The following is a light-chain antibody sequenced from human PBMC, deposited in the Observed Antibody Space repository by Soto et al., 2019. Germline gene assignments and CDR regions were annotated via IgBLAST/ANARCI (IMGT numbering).Light chain of an antibody. Sequence: DIHMTQSPSTLSASVGDSVTITCRASQNIGKWLAWYQQKPGKAPKLLIYDASSLESGVPSRFSGSGSGTEFTLTISSLQPDDFATYYCQQYNSYSTFGQGTKVDIK. J-gene: IGKJ1*01. CDR3: QQYNSYST. CDR1: QNIGKW. CDR2: DAS. V-gene: IGKV1-5*01.